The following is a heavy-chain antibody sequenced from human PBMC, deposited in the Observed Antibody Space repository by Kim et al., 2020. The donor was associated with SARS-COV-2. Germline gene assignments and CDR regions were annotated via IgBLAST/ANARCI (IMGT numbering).Heavy chain of an antibody. J-gene: IGHJ6*02. V-gene: IGHV4-39*07. CDR3: ARDDGVVGAREYYYYYGMDV. CDR1: GGSISSSSYY. CDR2: IYYSGST. Sequence: SETLSLTCTVSGGSISSSSYYWGWIRQPPGKGLEWIGSIYYSGSTYYNPSLKSRVTISVDTSKNQFSLKLSSVTAADTAVHYCARDDGVVGAREYYYYYGMDVLGQGTTVTVSS. D-gene: IGHD1-26*01.